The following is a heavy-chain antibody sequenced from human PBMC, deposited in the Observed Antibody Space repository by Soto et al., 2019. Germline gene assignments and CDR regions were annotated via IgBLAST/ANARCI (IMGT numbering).Heavy chain of an antibody. V-gene: IGHV1-69*13. CDR2: IIPIFGTA. D-gene: IGHD5-12*01. CDR1: GDTFSSSP. J-gene: IGHJ3*02. CDR3: ASGYDRYAFDS. Sequence: XATLSCTASGDTFSSSPISWVRQAPGQGLEWMGGIIPIFGTANYAQKFQGRVTITADESTSTAYMELSSLRSEDTAVYYCASGYDRYAFDSWGQGTRVTVS.